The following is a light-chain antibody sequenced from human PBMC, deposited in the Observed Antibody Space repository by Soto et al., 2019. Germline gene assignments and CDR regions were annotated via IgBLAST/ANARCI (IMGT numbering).Light chain of an antibody. V-gene: IGLV4-69*01. J-gene: IGLJ2*01. CDR1: SGHSTYA. CDR2: LNSDGSH. CDR3: QTWGTGIVV. Sequence: QLVLTQSPSASASLGASVKLTCTLSSGHSTYAIAWLQQQPEKGPRYLMKLNSDGSHSKGDGIPDRFSGSSSGAERYLSISSLHSEDEADYYCQTWGTGIVVFGGGTKVTVL.